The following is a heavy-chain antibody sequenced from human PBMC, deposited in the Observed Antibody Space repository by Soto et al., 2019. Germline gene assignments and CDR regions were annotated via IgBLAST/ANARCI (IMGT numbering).Heavy chain of an antibody. CDR3: TADYYSTQKLVRFEY. D-gene: IGHD4-4*01. J-gene: IGHJ4*01. Sequence: GVFLRLSFAASEFTFTTAWINWVRQAPGKGLEWVGRMKSKTDGGTPDFAAPVRGRFAISRDDSKSMLYLQMNSLKNEDTAVFYCTADYYSTQKLVRFEYWGLGTLVTVSP. CDR2: MKSKTDGGTP. CDR1: EFTFTTAW. V-gene: IGHV3-15*07.